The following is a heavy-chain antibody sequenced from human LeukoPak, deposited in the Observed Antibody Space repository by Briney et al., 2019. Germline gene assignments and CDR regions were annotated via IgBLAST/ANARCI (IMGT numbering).Heavy chain of an antibody. V-gene: IGHV1-2*06. CDR2: INPNSGGT. Sequence: ASVKVSCKASGYTFTGYYMHWVRQAPGQGLEWMGRINPNSGGTNYAQKFQGRVTMTRDTSISTAYMELSRLRSDDTAVYYCARDRGPYSSGWYYDMGGHSYYYYMDVWGKGTTVTVSS. D-gene: IGHD6-19*01. CDR1: GYTFTGYY. J-gene: IGHJ6*03. CDR3: ARDRGPYSSGWYYDMGGHSYYYYMDV.